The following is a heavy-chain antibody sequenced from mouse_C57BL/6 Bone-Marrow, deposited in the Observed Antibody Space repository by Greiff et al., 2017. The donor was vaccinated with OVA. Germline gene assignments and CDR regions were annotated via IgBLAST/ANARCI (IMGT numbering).Heavy chain of an antibody. V-gene: IGHV1-80*01. CDR3: AREAY. J-gene: IGHJ2*01. Sequence: QVQLQQSGAELVKPGASVKISCKASGYAFSNYWMNWVKQRPGKGLEWIGQIYPGDGDINYNGKFKGTATLTADKTSSPAYMQFSSLPSEDSAGYFCAREAYWGQGTTLTVSS. CDR2: IYPGDGDI. CDR1: GYAFSNYW.